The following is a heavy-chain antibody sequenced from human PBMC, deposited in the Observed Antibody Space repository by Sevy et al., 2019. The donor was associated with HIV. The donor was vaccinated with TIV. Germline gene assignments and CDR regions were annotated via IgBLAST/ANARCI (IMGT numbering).Heavy chain of an antibody. CDR3: ASGDGSTHPYDY. CDR2: IYSGGST. V-gene: IGHV3-53*01. Sequence: GGSLRLSCAASGFTVSNNYMSWVRQAPGKGLEWVSIIYSGGSTYYADAVKGRFTISRDNSRNTLFLQMNSLRAEDTAVYFCASGDGSTHPYDYWGQGTLVTVSS. D-gene: IGHD5-12*01. J-gene: IGHJ4*02. CDR1: GFTVSNNY.